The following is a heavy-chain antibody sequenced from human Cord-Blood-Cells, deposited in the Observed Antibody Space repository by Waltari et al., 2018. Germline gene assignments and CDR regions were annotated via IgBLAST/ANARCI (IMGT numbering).Heavy chain of an antibody. CDR2: IYSGGST. Sequence: EVQLVETGGGLIQPGGSLRLSCAASGFTVSSHYMSWVRQAPGKGLEWVSVIYSGGSTYYADSVKGRFTISRDNSKNTLYLQMNSLRAEDTAVYYCARDRRYSSSWYAFDIWGQGTMVTVSS. V-gene: IGHV3-53*02. CDR3: ARDRRYSSSWYAFDI. D-gene: IGHD6-13*01. J-gene: IGHJ3*02. CDR1: GFTVSSHY.